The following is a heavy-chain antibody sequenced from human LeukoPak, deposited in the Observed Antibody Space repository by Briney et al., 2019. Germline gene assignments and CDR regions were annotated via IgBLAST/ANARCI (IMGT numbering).Heavy chain of an antibody. D-gene: IGHD3-22*01. J-gene: IGHJ4*02. CDR3: ARDMDEYDSSGYSDTLDC. CDR1: GFTFDDYW. Sequence: GESLRLSCVASGFTFDDYWMHWVCQAPGKGLEWLSRINSEGTTATYADSVRGRFTISRDNAKNSLYLRLNSLRTEDTALYYCARDMDEYDSSGYSDTLDCWGQGTPVTVSS. CDR2: INSEGTTA. V-gene: IGHV3-74*01.